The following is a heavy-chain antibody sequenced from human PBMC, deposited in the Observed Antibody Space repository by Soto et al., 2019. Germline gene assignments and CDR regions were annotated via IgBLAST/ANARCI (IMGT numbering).Heavy chain of an antibody. V-gene: IGHV4-39*01. CDR1: GGSISSSNYY. J-gene: IGHJ4*02. CDR2: IYYGGST. D-gene: IGHD3-22*01. Sequence: SETLSLTCTVSGGSISSSNYYWDWIRQPPGKGLEWIGTIYYGGSTYYNPSLKSRVTISVDTSKNQFSLRLSSVTVADTAVYYCASLRDYYDSGTFDYWGQGTQVTVSS. CDR3: ASLRDYYDSGTFDY.